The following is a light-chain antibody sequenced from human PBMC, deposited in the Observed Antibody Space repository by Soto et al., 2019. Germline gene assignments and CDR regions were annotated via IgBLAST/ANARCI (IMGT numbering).Light chain of an antibody. Sequence: QSVLTQPASVSGSPGQSITISCTGTSSDVGDYNYVSWYQQHPGKAPKLMIYDVTYRPSGVSNRFSGSKSGNTASLTISGLQAEDEADYYCSSYTGSSVIFGGGTKLTVL. V-gene: IGLV2-14*03. CDR3: SSYTGSSVI. CDR1: SSDVGDYNY. CDR2: DVT. J-gene: IGLJ2*01.